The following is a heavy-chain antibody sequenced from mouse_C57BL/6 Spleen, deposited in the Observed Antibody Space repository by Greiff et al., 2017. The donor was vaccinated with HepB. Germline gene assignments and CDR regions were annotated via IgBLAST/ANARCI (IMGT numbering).Heavy chain of an antibody. J-gene: IGHJ2*01. CDR1: GYTFTEYT. Sequence: QVQLKESGAELVKPGASVKLSCKASGYTFTEYTIHWVKQRSGQGLEWIGWVYPGSGSIKYNEKFKDKATLTADKSSSTVYMELSRLTSEDSAVYFCARHEIYDYVGGGFDYWGQGTTLTVSS. D-gene: IGHD2-4*01. CDR3: ARHEIYDYVGGGFDY. CDR2: VYPGSGSI. V-gene: IGHV1-62-2*01.